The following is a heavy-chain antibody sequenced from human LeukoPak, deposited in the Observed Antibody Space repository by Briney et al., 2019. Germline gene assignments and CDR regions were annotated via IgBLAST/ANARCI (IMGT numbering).Heavy chain of an antibody. CDR2: MNPNSGNT. Sequence: ASVKVSCKASGYTFTSYDINWVRQATGQGLEWMGWMNPNSGNTGYAQKFQGRVTMTRNTSISTAYMELSSLRSEDTAVYYCARRASRYYDILTGYFFVNYFDYWGQGTLVTVSS. CDR1: GYTFTSYD. CDR3: ARRASRYYDILTGYFFVNYFDY. J-gene: IGHJ4*02. D-gene: IGHD3-9*01. V-gene: IGHV1-8*01.